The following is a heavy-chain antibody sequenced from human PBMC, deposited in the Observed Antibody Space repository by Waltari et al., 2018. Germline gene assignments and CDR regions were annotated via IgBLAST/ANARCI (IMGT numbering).Heavy chain of an antibody. J-gene: IGHJ3*02. CDR3: AKDLFGGGPDAFDI. D-gene: IGHD2-15*01. V-gene: IGHV3-30*02. Sequence: QVQLVESGGGVVQPGGSLRLACAASVFTFSSYGMNWVRQAPGKGLEWVAFIRYDGSNKYYADSVKGRFTISRDNSKNTLYLQMNSLRAEDTAVYYCAKDLFGGGPDAFDIWGQGTMVTVSS. CDR1: VFTFSSYG. CDR2: IRYDGSNK.